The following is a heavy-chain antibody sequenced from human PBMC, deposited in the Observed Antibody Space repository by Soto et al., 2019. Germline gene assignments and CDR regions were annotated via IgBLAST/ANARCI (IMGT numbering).Heavy chain of an antibody. D-gene: IGHD4-17*01. V-gene: IGHV3-33*01. Sequence: QPGGSLRLSCEASGFTFNTYSMHWVRQPSGKGLEWLAAIWYDGTQKYYADSVKGRFIISRDNSKKTLYLEMNSLRAEDTAVYYCARAGGTTVTGLWHFDSWGQGTLVTVSS. J-gene: IGHJ4*02. CDR2: IWYDGTQK. CDR3: ARAGGTTVTGLWHFDS. CDR1: GFTFNTYS.